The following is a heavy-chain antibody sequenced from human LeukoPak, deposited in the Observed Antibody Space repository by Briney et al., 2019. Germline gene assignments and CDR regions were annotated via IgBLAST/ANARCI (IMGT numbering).Heavy chain of an antibody. CDR3: AVTGYSGDPYYFDY. J-gene: IGHJ4*02. Sequence: SXKVSCKASGFTFTSSAMQWVRQARGQRLEWIGWIVVCSGNTNYAQKFQERVTITRDMSTSTAYMELSSLRSEDTAVYYCAVTGYSGDPYYFDYWGQGTLVTVSS. CDR2: IVVCSGNT. V-gene: IGHV1-58*02. D-gene: IGHD5-12*01. CDR1: GFTFTSSA.